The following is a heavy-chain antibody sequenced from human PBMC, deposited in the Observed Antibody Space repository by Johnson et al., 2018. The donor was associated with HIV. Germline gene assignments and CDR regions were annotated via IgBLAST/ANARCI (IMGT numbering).Heavy chain of an antibody. Sequence: QVQVLESGGGVVQPGRSLRLSCAASGFTFSSYAMHWVRQAPVKGLEWVAVISYDGSNKYYADSVKGRFTISRDNSKNTLYLQMNSLRAEDTAVYYCARDKGHAFDIWGQGTMVTVSS. CDR3: ARDKGHAFDI. CDR1: GFTFSSYA. CDR2: ISYDGSNK. V-gene: IGHV3-30-3*01. J-gene: IGHJ3*02.